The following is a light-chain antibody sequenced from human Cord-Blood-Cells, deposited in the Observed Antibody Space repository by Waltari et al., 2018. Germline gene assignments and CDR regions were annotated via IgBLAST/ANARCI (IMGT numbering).Light chain of an antibody. Sequence: DIVMTQSPDSLAVSLGERATINCKSSQSVLYSSNNKNYLAWYQQKPGQPPKLLIYWASTRESGVPDRFSGSGSGTDFTLNISSLQAEDVAVYYCQQYYTRITFGPGTKVDIK. CDR3: QQYYTRIT. V-gene: IGKV4-1*01. CDR1: QSVLYSSNNKNY. J-gene: IGKJ3*01. CDR2: WAS.